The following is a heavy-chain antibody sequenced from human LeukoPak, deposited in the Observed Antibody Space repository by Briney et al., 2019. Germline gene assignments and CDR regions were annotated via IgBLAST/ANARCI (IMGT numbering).Heavy chain of an antibody. CDR3: ARTYNRAFDI. V-gene: IGHV4-59*01. CDR2: IYYSGST. Sequence: SETLSLTCTVSGGSISSYYWSWIRQPPGKGLEWIGYIYYSGSTNYNPSLKSRVTISVDTSKNQFSLKLSSVTAADTAVYYCARTYNRAFDIWGQGTMVTVSS. D-gene: IGHD1-14*01. J-gene: IGHJ3*02. CDR1: GGSISSYY.